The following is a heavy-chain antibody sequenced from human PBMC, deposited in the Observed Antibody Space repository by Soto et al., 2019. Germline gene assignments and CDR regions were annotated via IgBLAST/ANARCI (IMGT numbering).Heavy chain of an antibody. CDR2: ISAHNGNP. CDR1: GYTFTSYG. Sequence: QVHLVQSGAEVKKPGASVKVSCKASGYTFTSYGITWVRQAPGQGLEWMGWISAHNGNPDYAQKLQGRVIVTRDTATSTAYMEMRSLISDDAAVYCCARGRYGDYWGQGALVTVSS. D-gene: IGHD1-1*01. J-gene: IGHJ4*02. V-gene: IGHV1-18*01. CDR3: ARGRYGDY.